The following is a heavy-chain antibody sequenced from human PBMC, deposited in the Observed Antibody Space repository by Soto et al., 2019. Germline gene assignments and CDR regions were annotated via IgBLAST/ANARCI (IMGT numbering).Heavy chain of an antibody. J-gene: IGHJ4*02. V-gene: IGHV3-30*18. CDR1: GFTFSSFG. Sequence: QVQLVESGGGVVQPGRSLRLSCAASGFTFSSFGMHWVRQAPGKGLEWVAVISYDGSSEMYANSVKGRFTISRDNSKNTLYLQMNSLRAEDTAVYYCAKDLSWQALVEMATTLHYWGQGTLVTVSS. CDR2: ISYDGSSE. CDR3: AKDLSWQALVEMATTLHY. D-gene: IGHD1-1*01.